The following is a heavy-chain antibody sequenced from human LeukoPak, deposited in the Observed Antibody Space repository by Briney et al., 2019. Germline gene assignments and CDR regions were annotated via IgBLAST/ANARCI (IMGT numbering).Heavy chain of an antibody. V-gene: IGHV3-48*01. D-gene: IGHD2-8*01. Sequence: PGGSLRLSCAASGFTFSIYSMNWVRQAPGKGLEWVSYISSSSSTIYYADSVKGRFTISRDNAKNSLYLQMNSLRAEDTAVYYCARDEGYCTNGVCITGVDYWGQGTLVTVSS. CDR2: ISSSSSTI. J-gene: IGHJ4*02. CDR1: GFTFSIYS. CDR3: ARDEGYCTNGVCITGVDY.